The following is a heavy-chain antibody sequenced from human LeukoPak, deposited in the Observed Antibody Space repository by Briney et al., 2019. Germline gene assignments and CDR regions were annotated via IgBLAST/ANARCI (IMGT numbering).Heavy chain of an antibody. J-gene: IGHJ4*02. CDR3: ARDPSGGGYSYGVIDY. Sequence: ASVKVSCKASGYTFTSYGISWVRQAPGQGLEWMGWISAYNGNTNYEQKLQGRVTLTTDTSTSTAYMELRSLRSDDTAVYYCARDPSGGGYSYGVIDYWGQGTLVTVSS. D-gene: IGHD5-18*01. V-gene: IGHV1-18*01. CDR2: ISAYNGNT. CDR1: GYTFTSYG.